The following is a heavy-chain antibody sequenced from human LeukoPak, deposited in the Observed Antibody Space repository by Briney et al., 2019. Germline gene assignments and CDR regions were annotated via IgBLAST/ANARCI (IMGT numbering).Heavy chain of an antibody. CDR3: ARGSVVVVPAAQGKHYYYYYGMDV. CDR2: ISGSGITI. Sequence: GGSLRLSCAASGFTFSSYEMNWVRQAPGKGLEWVSYISGSGITIYYADSVKGRFTISRDNAKNSLYLQMNSLRAEDTAVYYCARGSVVVVPAAQGKHYYYYYGMDVWGKGTTVTVSS. D-gene: IGHD2-2*01. V-gene: IGHV3-48*03. CDR1: GFTFSSYE. J-gene: IGHJ6*04.